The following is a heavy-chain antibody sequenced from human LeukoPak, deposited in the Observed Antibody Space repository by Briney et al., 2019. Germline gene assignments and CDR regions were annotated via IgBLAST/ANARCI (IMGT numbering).Heavy chain of an antibody. CDR2: MNIDGSSI. J-gene: IGHJ4*02. CDR3: AKRIAATGIGYYFDY. D-gene: IGHD6-13*01. CDR1: GSTFSDYW. V-gene: IGHV3-74*01. Sequence: PGGSLRLSCAASGSTFSDYWMYWFRQAPGEGLVWVSRMNIDGSSISYADSVKGRFTISRDNSKNTLYLQMNSLRAEDTAVYYCAKRIAATGIGYYFDYWGQGNLVTVSS.